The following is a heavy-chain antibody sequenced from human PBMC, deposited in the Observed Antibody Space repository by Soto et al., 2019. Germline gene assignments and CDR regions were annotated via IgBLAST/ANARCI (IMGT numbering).Heavy chain of an antibody. Sequence: GGSLRLSCAASGFTFDDYTMHWVRQAPGKGLEWVSLISWDGGSTYYADSVKGRFTISRDNSKNSLYLQMNSLRTEDTALYYCAKVRRSGSYGGGMDVWGQGTTVTVSS. CDR3: AKVRRSGSYGGGMDV. V-gene: IGHV3-43*01. J-gene: IGHJ6*02. CDR1: GFTFDDYT. D-gene: IGHD1-26*01. CDR2: ISWDGGST.